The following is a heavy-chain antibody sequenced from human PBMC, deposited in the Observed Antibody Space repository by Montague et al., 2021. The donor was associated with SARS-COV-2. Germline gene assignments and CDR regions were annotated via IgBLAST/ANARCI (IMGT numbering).Heavy chain of an antibody. V-gene: IGHV4-39*01. Sequence: SETLSLTCTVSGGSISNSIYYWDWIRQPPGKGLEWIGSIYYTENTYYNPSLKSRVTISIDTSKNQFSLKLSSVTAADTAVYYCARTNYDFWRGHQRGGAFDIGGQGTMVTVSS. CDR1: GGSISNSIYY. J-gene: IGHJ3*02. D-gene: IGHD3-3*01. CDR3: ARTNYDFWRGHQRGGAFDI. CDR2: IYYTENT.